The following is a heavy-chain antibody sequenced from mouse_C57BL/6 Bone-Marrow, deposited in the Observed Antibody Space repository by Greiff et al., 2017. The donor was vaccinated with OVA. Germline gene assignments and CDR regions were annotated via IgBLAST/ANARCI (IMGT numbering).Heavy chain of an antibody. CDR1: GYTFTSYW. Sequence: QVQLQQPGAELVKPGASVKLSCKASGYTFTSYWMHWVKQRPGQGLEWIGMIHPNSGSTNYNEKFKSKATLTVDKSSSTAYMQLSSRTSEDSEVYYSARARGNYPLAYWGQGTLVTVSA. D-gene: IGHD2-1*01. CDR3: ARARGNYPLAY. CDR2: IHPNSGST. V-gene: IGHV1-64*01. J-gene: IGHJ3*01.